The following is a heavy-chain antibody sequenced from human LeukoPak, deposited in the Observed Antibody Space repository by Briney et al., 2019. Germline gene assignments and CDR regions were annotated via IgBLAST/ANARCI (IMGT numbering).Heavy chain of an antibody. J-gene: IGHJ4*02. CDR3: ARDYTYYDFWSGYHLLGDFDY. D-gene: IGHD3-3*01. V-gene: IGHV3-48*01. CDR1: GFTFSSYS. Sequence: GGSLRLSCAASGFTFSSYSMNWVRQAPGKGLEWVSYISSSSSTIYYADSVKGRFTISRDNAKNSLYLQMNSLRAEDTAVYYCARDYTYYDFWSGYHLLGDFDYWGQGTLVTVSS. CDR2: ISSSSSTI.